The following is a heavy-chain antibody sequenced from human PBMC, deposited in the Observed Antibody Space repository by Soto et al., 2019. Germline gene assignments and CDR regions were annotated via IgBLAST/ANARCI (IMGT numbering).Heavy chain of an antibody. D-gene: IGHD2-15*01. J-gene: IGHJ4*02. V-gene: IGHV4-59*12. CDR3: ARRPPNGGKTLDY. CDR2: IYYSGST. Sequence: SETLSLTCTVSGGSISSYYWSWIRQPPGKGLEWIGYIYYSGSTNYNPSLKSRVTISVDTSKNQFSLKASDTAMYYCARRPPNGGKTLDYWGQGTLVTVSS. CDR1: GGSISSYY.